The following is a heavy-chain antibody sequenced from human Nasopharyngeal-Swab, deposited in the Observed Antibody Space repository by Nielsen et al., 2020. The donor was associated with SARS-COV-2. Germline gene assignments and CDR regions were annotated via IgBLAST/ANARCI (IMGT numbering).Heavy chain of an antibody. CDR2: IIPIFGTA. D-gene: IGHD2-2*01. V-gene: IGHV1-69*06. CDR3: ASPYCSSTSCRLSYYYGMDV. J-gene: IGHJ6*02. Sequence: WVRQAPGQGLEGMGGIIPIFGTANYAQKFQGRVTITADKSTSTAYMELSSLRSKDTAVYYCASPYCSSTSCRLSYYYGMDVWGQGTTVTVSS.